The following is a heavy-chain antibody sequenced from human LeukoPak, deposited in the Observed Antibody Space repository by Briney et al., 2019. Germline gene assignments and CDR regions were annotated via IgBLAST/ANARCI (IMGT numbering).Heavy chain of an antibody. Sequence: ASVKVSCKASGYTFTSYGISWVRQAPGQGREWMGWISAYNGNTNYAQKLQGRVTMTTDTSTSTAYMELRSLRSDDTAVYYCARYCSSTSCPGPFRYWFDLWGQGTLVTVSS. CDR1: GYTFTSYG. CDR2: ISAYNGNT. J-gene: IGHJ5*02. CDR3: ARYCSSTSCPGPFRYWFDL. D-gene: IGHD2-2*01. V-gene: IGHV1-18*01.